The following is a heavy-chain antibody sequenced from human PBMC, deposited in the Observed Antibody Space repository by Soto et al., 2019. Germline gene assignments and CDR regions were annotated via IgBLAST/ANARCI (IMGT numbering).Heavy chain of an antibody. V-gene: IGHV3-21*01. D-gene: IGHD3-10*01. J-gene: IGHJ4*02. CDR3: GRAIGRGIIRV. Sequence: EVQLVESGGGLVKPGGSLRLSCIASGFIFRTYGMTWVRQAPGKGLEWVSSIYSSGTFIYYADSVKGRFTISRDDAKNSLFLQMNSLRAEVKAVYYCGRAIGRGIIRVWGQGTPVTVSS. CDR1: GFIFRTYG. CDR2: IYSSGTFI.